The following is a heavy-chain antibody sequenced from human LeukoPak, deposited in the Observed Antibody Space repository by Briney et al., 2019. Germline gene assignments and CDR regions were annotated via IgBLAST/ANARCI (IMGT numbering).Heavy chain of an antibody. V-gene: IGHV3-9*01. D-gene: IGHD6-6*01. Sequence: GGSLRLSCAASGFTFDDYAMHWVRQAPGKGLEWVSGISWNSGSIGYADSVRGRFTISRDNSNNTVSLYMHSLRAEDTAIYYCAKERRSSMDVWGNGTTVTVSS. J-gene: IGHJ6*03. CDR2: ISWNSGSI. CDR3: AKERRSSMDV. CDR1: GFTFDDYA.